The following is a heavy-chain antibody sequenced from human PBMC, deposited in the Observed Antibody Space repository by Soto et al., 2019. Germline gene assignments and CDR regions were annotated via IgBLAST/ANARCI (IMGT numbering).Heavy chain of an antibody. CDR2: IWYDGSNK. V-gene: IGHV3-33*01. CDR3: ARDRKGPDSPFDY. Sequence: QVQLVESGGGVVQPGRSLRLSCAASGFTFSSYGMHWVRQAPGKGLEWVAGIWYDGSNKYYADSVKGRFTISRDNSKNTLYLQMNSLRAEDTAGYYCARDRKGPDSPFDYWGQGTLVTVSS. CDR1: GFTFSSYG. J-gene: IGHJ4*02.